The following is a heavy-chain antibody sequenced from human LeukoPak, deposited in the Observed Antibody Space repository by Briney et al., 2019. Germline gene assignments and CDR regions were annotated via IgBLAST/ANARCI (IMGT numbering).Heavy chain of an antibody. CDR1: GFIVSSNY. D-gene: IGHD3-22*01. CDR3: ARGYYYDSSGYN. Sequence: PGGSLRLSCAVSGFIVSSNYMSWVRQAPGKGLEWVSVIYSGGSTYYADSVKGRFTISRDTSKNTLSLQMNSLRAEDTAVYYCARGYYYDSSGYNWGQGTLVTVSS. CDR2: IYSGGST. V-gene: IGHV3-53*01. J-gene: IGHJ4*02.